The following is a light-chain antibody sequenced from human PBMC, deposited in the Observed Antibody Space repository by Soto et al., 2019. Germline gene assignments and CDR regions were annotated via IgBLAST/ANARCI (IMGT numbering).Light chain of an antibody. CDR2: DGS. J-gene: IGKJ1*01. CDR3: QQYNNWPPWT. CDR1: PSVSSK. V-gene: IGKV3-15*01. Sequence: EIVMTQSPDTLSVSPGERATLSCRASPSVSSKLAWYQQKPGQTPRLLIYDGSTRVTGIPARFSGSGSGTEFTLTISSLQSEDFAVYYCQQYNNWPPWTFGQGTTVEIK.